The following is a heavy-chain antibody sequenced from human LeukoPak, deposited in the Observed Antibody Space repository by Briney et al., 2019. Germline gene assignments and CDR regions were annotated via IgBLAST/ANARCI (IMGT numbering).Heavy chain of an antibody. V-gene: IGHV3-53*01. Sequence: GGSLRLSCAPSGFTVSSNYMSCVRHAPGKGLEWVSVIYRGRSPYYAVSLKGRFNISRHDPKKTLHRQMNCLRAEDTAVYYCARDGRSSGFFFDFWGQGTMVTVSS. CDR1: GFTVSSNY. D-gene: IGHD6-19*01. CDR2: IYRGRSP. J-gene: IGHJ3*01. CDR3: ARDGRSSGFFFDF.